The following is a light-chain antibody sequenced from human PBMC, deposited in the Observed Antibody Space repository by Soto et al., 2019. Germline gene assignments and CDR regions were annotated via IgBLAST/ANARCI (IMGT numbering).Light chain of an antibody. V-gene: IGKV1-5*03. CDR3: QQYNSYSWT. CDR1: QSISSW. CDR2: KAS. Sequence: DIQMTQSPSTLSASVGDRVTITCRASQSISSWLAWYQQKPGKAPNLLIYKASSLESGVPSRFSGCGSGTEFTLTISSLQPDDFATYYCQQYNSYSWTFGQGTKGEIK. J-gene: IGKJ1*01.